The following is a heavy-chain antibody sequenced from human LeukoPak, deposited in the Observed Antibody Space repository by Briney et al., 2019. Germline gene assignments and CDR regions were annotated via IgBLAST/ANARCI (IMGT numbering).Heavy chain of an antibody. Sequence: GGSLRLSCAASGFTFSSYWMYWVRQAPGKGLVWVSRINSDARNTNYADSVQGRFTISRDNAKNTLYLQMHSRRVEDTAVYYCASGIGVGDSFDIWGQGTMVTVSS. CDR2: INSDARNT. D-gene: IGHD3-3*01. V-gene: IGHV3-74*01. CDR3: ASGIGVGDSFDI. CDR1: GFTFSSYW. J-gene: IGHJ3*02.